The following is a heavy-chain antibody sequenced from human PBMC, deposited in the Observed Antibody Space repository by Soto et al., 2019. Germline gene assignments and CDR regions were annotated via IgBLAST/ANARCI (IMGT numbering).Heavy chain of an antibody. Sequence: ASVKVSCKASGYTFTRYPIHWVRQAPGQGLEWMGWLNPANGDTGYSQNFQGRVTITRDTSASTAYMEMSSLRSEDTAVYYCARKDYYGSGIYYFDSWGQGTPVTVSS. V-gene: IGHV1-3*01. D-gene: IGHD3-10*01. CDR2: LNPANGDT. CDR3: ARKDYYGSGIYYFDS. J-gene: IGHJ4*02. CDR1: GYTFTRYP.